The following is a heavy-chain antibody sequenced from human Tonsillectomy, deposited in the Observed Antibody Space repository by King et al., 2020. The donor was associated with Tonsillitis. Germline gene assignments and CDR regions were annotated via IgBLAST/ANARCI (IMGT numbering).Heavy chain of an antibody. D-gene: IGHD1-26*01. CDR1: GFTFSSND. V-gene: IGHV3-23*04. CDR2: ISVNDGST. Sequence: VQLVESGGGLVQPGGSLRLSCGASGFTFSSNDMTWVRQAPGKGLEWLSGISVNDGSTYYADSVKGRFTISRDNSKNTLYLQMNSLRVDDTAVYYCAKNSGIYSYWGHGTLVTVSS. CDR3: AKNSGIYSY. J-gene: IGHJ4*01.